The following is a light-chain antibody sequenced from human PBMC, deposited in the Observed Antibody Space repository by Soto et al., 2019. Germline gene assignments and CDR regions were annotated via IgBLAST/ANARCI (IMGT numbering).Light chain of an antibody. CDR3: RQGTHWPLT. CDR1: HGLVHSDGNTY. V-gene: IGKV2-30*02. J-gene: IGKJ1*01. Sequence: DVVMTQSPLSLPVTLGQPASISCRSSHGLVHSDGNTYLNWFQQRPGQSPRRLIDKVSNRKPGVPARFRGSGSGSELTLIISRVEAEDVGVFYCRQGTHWPLTFGQGTKVEIK. CDR2: KVS.